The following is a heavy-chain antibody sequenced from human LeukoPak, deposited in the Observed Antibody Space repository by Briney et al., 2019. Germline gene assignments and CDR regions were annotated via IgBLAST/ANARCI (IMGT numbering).Heavy chain of an antibody. V-gene: IGHV3-23*01. CDR3: ATPGFEYFHSREYYFDF. J-gene: IGHJ4*02. D-gene: IGHD3-22*01. Sequence: GGSLRLSCAASGFTFTNYAMSWVRQAPGKRLEWVSVISGSGGSTYYADSVKGRFTISRDDSMNTLYLQMNSLSAEDTAIYYCATPGFEYFHSREYYFDFWGQGTLVTVSS. CDR2: ISGSGGST. CDR1: GFTFTNYA.